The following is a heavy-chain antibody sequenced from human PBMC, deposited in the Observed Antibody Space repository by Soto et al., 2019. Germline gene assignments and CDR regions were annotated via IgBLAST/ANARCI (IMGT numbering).Heavy chain of an antibody. V-gene: IGHV5-51*01. J-gene: IGHJ6*02. CDR2: IYPGDSDT. CDR3: ARHGYGQDYYYYYGMDV. CDR1: GYSFTSYW. Sequence: GESLKISCKGSGYSFTSYWIGWVRQMPGKGLEWMGIIYPGDSDTRYSPSFQGQVTISADKSISTAYLQWSSLKASDTAMYYCARHGYGQDYYYYYGMDVWGQGTTVTVSS. D-gene: IGHD6-13*01.